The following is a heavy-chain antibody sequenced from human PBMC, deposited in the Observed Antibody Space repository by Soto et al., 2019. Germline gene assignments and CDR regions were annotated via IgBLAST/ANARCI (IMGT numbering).Heavy chain of an antibody. CDR3: ARALSRNYYYYGMDV. CDR1: GFTFSSYS. J-gene: IGHJ6*02. CDR2: ISSSSSYI. V-gene: IGHV3-21*01. Sequence: PGGSLRLSCAASGFTFSSYSMNWVRQAPGKGLEWVSSISSSSSYIYYADSVKGRFTISRDNAKNSLYLQMNSLRAEDTAVYYCARALSRNYYYYGMDVWGQGTTVTVSS.